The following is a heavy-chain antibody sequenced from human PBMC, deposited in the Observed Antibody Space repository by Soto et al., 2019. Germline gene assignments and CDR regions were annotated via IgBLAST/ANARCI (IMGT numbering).Heavy chain of an antibody. D-gene: IGHD2-8*01. CDR2: ISAYNGNT. J-gene: IGHJ3*02. Sequence: ASVKVSCKASGYTFTSYGISWVRQAPGQGLEWMGWISAYNGNTNYAQKLQGRVTMTTDTSTSTAYMELRSLRSDDTAVYYCARDWGPIVLMVYAPDAFDIWGQGTMVTVSS. CDR1: GYTFTSYG. CDR3: ARDWGPIVLMVYAPDAFDI. V-gene: IGHV1-18*01.